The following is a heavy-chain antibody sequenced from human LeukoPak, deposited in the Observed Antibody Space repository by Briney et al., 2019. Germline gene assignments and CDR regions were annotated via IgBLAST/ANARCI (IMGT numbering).Heavy chain of an antibody. D-gene: IGHD3-3*01. CDR1: GGSFSGYY. CDR3: ASQNYDFWSGSNWFDP. Sequence: SETLSLTCAVYGGSFSGYYWSWIRQPPGKGLEWIGEINHSGSTNYNPSLKSRVTISVDTSKNQFSLKLSSVTAADTAVYYCASQNYDFWSGSNWFDPWGQGTLVTVSS. V-gene: IGHV4-34*01. J-gene: IGHJ5*02. CDR2: INHSGST.